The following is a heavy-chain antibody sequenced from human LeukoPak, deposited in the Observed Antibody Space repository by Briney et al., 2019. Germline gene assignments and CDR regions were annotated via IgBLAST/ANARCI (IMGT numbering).Heavy chain of an antibody. CDR2: IYTSGST. CDR3: ASLGGDSGYELDY. D-gene: IGHD5-12*01. V-gene: IGHV4-4*09. CDR1: GGFISSYY. J-gene: IGHJ4*02. Sequence: SETLSLTCTVSGGFISSYYWSWIRQPPGKGLEWIGYIYTSGSTNYNPSLRSGVTISVYTSKNQFSLKLSSVTAADTAVYYCASLGGDSGYELDYWGQGTLVTVSS.